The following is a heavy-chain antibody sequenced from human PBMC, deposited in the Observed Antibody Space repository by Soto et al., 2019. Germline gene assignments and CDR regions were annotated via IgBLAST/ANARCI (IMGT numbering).Heavy chain of an antibody. CDR3: AHRPDSGWRFDS. J-gene: IGHJ4*02. D-gene: IGHD6-19*01. V-gene: IGHV2-5*02. CDR1: GFSLSTSGVG. CDR2: IYWDDDK. Sequence: QITLKESGPALVKPTQTLTLTCTFSGFSLSTSGVGVGWIRQPPGKALEWLALIYWDDDKRYRPSLKSRLTSTKDTSNHQGVLTMTNRDPVDTATCDCAHRPDSGWRFDSLGQGTLVTVSS.